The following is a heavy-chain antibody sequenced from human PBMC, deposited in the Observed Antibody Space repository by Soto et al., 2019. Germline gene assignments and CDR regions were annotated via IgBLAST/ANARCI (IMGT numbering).Heavy chain of an antibody. CDR2: LSGTGGTT. CDR3: ARDGWWLVRGSGPFNFEH. V-gene: IGHV3-23*01. CDR1: GFSFDSYA. D-gene: IGHD3-10*01. J-gene: IGHJ4*02. Sequence: GGSLRLSCVASGFSFDSYAMSWVRQAPGKGLEWVSGLSGTGGTTFYADSVKGRFTVSRDNSKRMMYLQMNSLRAEDTAVYFCARDGWWLVRGSGPFNFEHWGQGTLVTVSS.